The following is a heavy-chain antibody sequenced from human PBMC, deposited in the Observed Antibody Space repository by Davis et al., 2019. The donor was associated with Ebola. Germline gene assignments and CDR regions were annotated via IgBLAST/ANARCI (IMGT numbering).Heavy chain of an antibody. CDR3: ASSGWYGYAFDI. D-gene: IGHD6-19*01. CDR1: GFTFSNYA. J-gene: IGHJ3*02. CDR2: ITSSGGTT. Sequence: GESLKISCAASGFTFSNYAMSWVRQAPGKGLEWVSAITSSGGTTYYADSVKGRFTISRDNSRNTLYLQMTSLRVDDTAVYYCASSGWYGYAFDIWGQGTMVTVSS. V-gene: IGHV3-23*01.